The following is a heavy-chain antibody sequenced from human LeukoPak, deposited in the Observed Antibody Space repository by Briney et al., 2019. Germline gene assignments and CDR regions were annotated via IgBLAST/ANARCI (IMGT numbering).Heavy chain of an antibody. CDR2: ISTYSGST. V-gene: IGHV1-18*01. D-gene: IGHD2-21*02. CDR3: ARGGSRVVTYGNFDY. J-gene: IGHJ4*02. CDR1: GYTFTSYA. Sequence: ASVKVSCKPSGYTFTSYAISWVRQAPGQGLEWMGWISTYSGSTNYAQKLQGRITMTIETSTSTAYMELRSLRSDDTAVYYCARGGSRVVTYGNFDYWGQGTLVTVPS.